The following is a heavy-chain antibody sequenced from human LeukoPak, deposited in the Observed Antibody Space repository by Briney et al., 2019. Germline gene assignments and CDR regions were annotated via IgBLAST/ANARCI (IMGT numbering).Heavy chain of an antibody. CDR2: ISSSSSYI. V-gene: IGHV3-21*01. CDR1: GFTFSSYS. D-gene: IGHD1-1*01. Sequence: GGSLRLSCAASGFTFSSYSMNWVRQAPGKGLEWVSSISSSSSYIYYADSVKGRVTISRDNAKNSLYLQMNSLRAEDTAVYYCARLNAGAFYYYYYMDVWGKGTTVTISS. J-gene: IGHJ6*03. CDR3: ARLNAGAFYYYYYMDV.